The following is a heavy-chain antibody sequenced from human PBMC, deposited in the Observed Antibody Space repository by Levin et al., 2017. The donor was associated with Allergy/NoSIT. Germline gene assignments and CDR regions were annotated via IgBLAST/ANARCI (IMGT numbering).Heavy chain of an antibody. V-gene: IGHV3-23*01. CDR2: ISGSGGST. J-gene: IGHJ3*02. D-gene: IGHD3-16*02. CDR1: GFTFSSYA. CDR3: ARDVYIWGSYRPNDAFDI. Sequence: GESLKISCAASGFTFSSYAMSWVRQAPGKGLEWVSAISGSGGSTYYADSVKGRFTISRDNSKNTLYLQMNSLRAEDTAVYYCARDVYIWGSYRPNDAFDIWGQGTMVTVSS.